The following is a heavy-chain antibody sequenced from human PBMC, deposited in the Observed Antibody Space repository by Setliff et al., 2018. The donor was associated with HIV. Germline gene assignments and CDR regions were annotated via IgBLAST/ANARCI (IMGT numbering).Heavy chain of an antibody. D-gene: IGHD3-3*01. Sequence: ASVKVSCKASGYTFTSYGITWMRQAPGQGLEWMGWISAYNGNTNYAQTLQGRVTMTTDTSTSTAYMELRSLRSDDTAVYYCAREYYDFWSGYSDAFHIWGQGTMVTVSS. CDR3: AREYYDFWSGYSDAFHI. CDR1: GYTFTSYG. V-gene: IGHV1-18*01. CDR2: ISAYNGNT. J-gene: IGHJ3*02.